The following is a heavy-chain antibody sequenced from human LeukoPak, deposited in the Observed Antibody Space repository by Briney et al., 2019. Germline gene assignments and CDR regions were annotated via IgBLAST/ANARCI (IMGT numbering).Heavy chain of an antibody. CDR1: GFTFSSYG. Sequence: GGSPRLSCAASGFTFSSYGMHWVRQAPGRGLEWVSSVDGGGGGTYYADSVKGRFTISRDNSKDTLYLQMNGLRAEDTAVYFCAKDRAAMVPRHFDYWGQGTLVTVSS. CDR3: AKDRAAMVPRHFDY. D-gene: IGHD5-18*01. CDR2: VDGGGGGT. J-gene: IGHJ4*02. V-gene: IGHV3-23*01.